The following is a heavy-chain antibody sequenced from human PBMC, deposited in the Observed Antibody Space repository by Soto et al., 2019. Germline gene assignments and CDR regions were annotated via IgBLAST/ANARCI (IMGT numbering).Heavy chain of an antibody. V-gene: IGHV3-15*01. CDR3: TTDSRH. CDR1: GFTFSSAW. J-gene: IGHJ4*02. Sequence: EVQLVESGGGLVQPGGSLRLSCAASGFTFSSAWMSWVRQAPGKGLEWVGRIKSNSEGGTTDYAAPARGRFTISRDDSKNTAYLQMSSLKTEDTAIYYCTTDSRHWGQGTLVTVSS. CDR2: IKSNSEGGTT.